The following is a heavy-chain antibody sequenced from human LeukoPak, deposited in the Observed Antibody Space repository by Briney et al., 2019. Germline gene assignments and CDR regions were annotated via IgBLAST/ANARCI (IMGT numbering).Heavy chain of an antibody. D-gene: IGHD3-10*01. Sequence: ASVKVSCKASGYTFTSYAISWVRQAPGQGLEWMGWISADNGNTDYAQRFQGRLTMTTDTSTSTAHMELRSLRSDDTAVYYCVRVAMIRGVVFKNWFDSWGQGSLVTVSS. V-gene: IGHV1-18*01. CDR1: GYTFTSYA. CDR2: ISADNGNT. J-gene: IGHJ5*01. CDR3: VRVAMIRGVVFKNWFDS.